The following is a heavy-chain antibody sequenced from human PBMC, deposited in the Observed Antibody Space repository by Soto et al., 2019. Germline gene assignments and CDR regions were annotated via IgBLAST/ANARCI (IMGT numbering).Heavy chain of an antibody. V-gene: IGHV3-48*01. CDR1: GFTFSSYS. J-gene: IGHJ5*02. D-gene: IGHD2-15*01. CDR3: ARTYAGGYCSGGSCYSVDP. CDR2: ISSSSSTI. Sequence: ESGGGLVQPGGSLRLSCAASGFTFSSYSMNWVRQAPGKGLEWVSYISSSSSTIYYADSVKGRFTISRDNAKNSLYLQMNSLRAEDTAVYYCARTYAGGYCSGGSCYSVDPWGQGTLVTVSS.